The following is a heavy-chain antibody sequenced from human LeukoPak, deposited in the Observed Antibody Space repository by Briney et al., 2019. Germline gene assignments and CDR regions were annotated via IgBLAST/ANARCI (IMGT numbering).Heavy chain of an antibody. V-gene: IGHV4-34*01. Sequence: PSETLSLTCAVYGGSFSGYCWSWIRQPPGKGLEWIGEINHSGSTNYNPSLKSRVTISVDTSKNQFSLKLSSVTAADTAVYYCARGTQVLRYFDWLQYWFDPWGQGTLVTVSS. CDR3: ARGTQVLRYFDWLQYWFDP. CDR2: INHSGST. CDR1: GGSFSGYC. D-gene: IGHD3-9*01. J-gene: IGHJ5*02.